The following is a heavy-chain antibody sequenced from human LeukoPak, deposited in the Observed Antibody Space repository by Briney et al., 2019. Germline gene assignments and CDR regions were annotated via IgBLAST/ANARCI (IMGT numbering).Heavy chain of an antibody. J-gene: IGHJ3*02. V-gene: IGHV4-38-2*02. D-gene: IGHD4-23*01. CDR3: ARVRWPSNAFDI. Sequence: KPSETLSLTCTVSGYSISSGYYWGWIRQPPGKGLEWIGSIYHSGSTYYNPSLKSRVTISVDTSKNQFSLKLSSVTAADTAVYYCARVRWPSNAFDIWGQGTMVTVSS. CDR1: GYSISSGYY. CDR2: IYHSGST.